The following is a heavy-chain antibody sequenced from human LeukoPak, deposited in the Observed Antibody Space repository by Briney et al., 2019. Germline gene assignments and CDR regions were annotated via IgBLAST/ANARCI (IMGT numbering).Heavy chain of an antibody. Sequence: GESLKISCKGSGYSFTSYWIGWVRQMPGKGLEWMGIIYPGDSDTRYSPSFQGQVTISADKSICTAYLQWSSLKASDTAMYYCARLGAGQRYFDWLFPYYFDYWGQGTLVTVSS. CDR2: IYPGDSDT. V-gene: IGHV5-51*01. CDR3: ARLGAGQRYFDWLFPYYFDY. J-gene: IGHJ4*02. CDR1: GYSFTSYW. D-gene: IGHD3-9*01.